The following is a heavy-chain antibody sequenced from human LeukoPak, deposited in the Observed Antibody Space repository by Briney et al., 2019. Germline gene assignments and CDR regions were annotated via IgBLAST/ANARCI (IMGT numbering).Heavy chain of an antibody. CDR2: ISAHNGNT. D-gene: IGHD1-20*01. CDR3: ARDQFRTLTGEFDY. J-gene: IGHJ4*02. V-gene: IGHV1-18*01. Sequence: ASVKVSCTASGYTSTTYGISWVRQAPGQGLEWMGWISAHNGNTNYAQKLQGRVTMTTDTSTRTAYMALRSLRSDDTAVYYCARDQFRTLTGEFDYWGQGTLVTVSS. CDR1: GYTSTTYG.